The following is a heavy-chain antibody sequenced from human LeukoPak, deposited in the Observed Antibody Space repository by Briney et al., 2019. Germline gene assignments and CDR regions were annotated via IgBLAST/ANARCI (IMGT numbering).Heavy chain of an antibody. CDR1: GGSISSDSYY. J-gene: IGHJ4*02. CDR3: ARVGGTHFDY. V-gene: IGHV4-61*02. Sequence: SETLSLTCTVSGGSISSDSYYWSWIRQPAGKGLEWIGRIYTSGSTNYNPSLKSRVTISVDTSKNQFSLKLSSVTAADTAVYYCARVGGTHFDYWGQGTLVTVSS. CDR2: IYTSGST. D-gene: IGHD3-16*01.